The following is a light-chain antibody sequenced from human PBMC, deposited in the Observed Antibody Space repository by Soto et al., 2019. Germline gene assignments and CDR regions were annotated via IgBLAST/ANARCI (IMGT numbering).Light chain of an antibody. J-gene: IGKJ4*01. CDR3: QQYNNWPRLT. V-gene: IGKV3D-15*01. CDR2: GAS. Sequence: EIVMTQSPATLSVSPGERATLSCRASQSVSSNLAWSQQKPGQAPRLLIYGASIRATGIPARFSGSGSGTEFTLTIGSLQSEDFAVYYCQQYNNWPRLTFGGGTKVEIK. CDR1: QSVSSN.